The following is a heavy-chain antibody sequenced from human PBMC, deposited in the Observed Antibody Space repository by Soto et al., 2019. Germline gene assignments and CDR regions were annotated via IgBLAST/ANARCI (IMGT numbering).Heavy chain of an antibody. Sequence: GQEPECIGEINHIGSTNYNPSLKSRVTISLDSSKDQFSLKRSSVTAADTAVYYCASFFFQAEDGIRDSVPVSAFLLNRSSDL. CDR3: ASFFFQAEDGIRDSVPVSAFLLNRSSDL. CDR2: INHIGST. D-gene: IGHD3-9*01. V-gene: IGHV4-34*01. J-gene: IGHJ2*01.